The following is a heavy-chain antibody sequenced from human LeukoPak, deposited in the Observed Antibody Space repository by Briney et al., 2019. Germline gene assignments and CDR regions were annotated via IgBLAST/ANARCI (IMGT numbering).Heavy chain of an antibody. CDR1: GFTFNNYW. Sequence: PGGSLRLSCAASGFTFNNYWMHWVRQAPGKGLVWVSRISGDGSNTNYADSVKGRFTISRDNAKNTLSLQMNSLRAGDTAVYYCARVGISSNYGMDVWGQGTTVTVSS. D-gene: IGHD3-3*02. V-gene: IGHV3-74*01. CDR3: ARVGISSNYGMDV. CDR2: ISGDGSNT. J-gene: IGHJ6*02.